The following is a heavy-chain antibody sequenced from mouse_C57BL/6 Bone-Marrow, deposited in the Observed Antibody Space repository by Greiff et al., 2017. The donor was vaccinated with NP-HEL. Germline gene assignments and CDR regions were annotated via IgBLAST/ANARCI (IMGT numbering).Heavy chain of an antibody. CDR3: ARGGIMDTTN. J-gene: IGHJ2*01. V-gene: IGHV1-50*01. D-gene: IGHD2-2*01. CDR1: GYTFTSYW. Sequence: QVQLQQPGAELVKPGASVKLSCKASGYTFTSYWMQWVKQRPGQGLEWIGEIDPSDSYTNYNQKFKGKATLTVDTSSSTAYMQLRSLTSVDSAVDYCARGGIMDTTNWGQGTTLTVSA. CDR2: IDPSDSYT.